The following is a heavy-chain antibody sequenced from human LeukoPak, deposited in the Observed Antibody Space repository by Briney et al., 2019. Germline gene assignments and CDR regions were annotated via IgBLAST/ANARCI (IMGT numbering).Heavy chain of an antibody. J-gene: IGHJ4*02. V-gene: IGHV4-59*01. CDR2: IYYSGST. Sequence: PGGSLRLSCAASGFIFSTYGMTWVRQAPGKGLEWIGYIYYSGSTNYNPSLKSRVTISVDTSKNQFSLKLSSVTAADTAVYYCARGYYDILTGYFDYWGQGTLVTVSS. CDR1: GFIFSTYG. CDR3: ARGYYDILTGYFDY. D-gene: IGHD3-9*01.